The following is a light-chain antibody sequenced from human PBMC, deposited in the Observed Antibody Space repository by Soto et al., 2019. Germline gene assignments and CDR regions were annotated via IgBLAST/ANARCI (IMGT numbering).Light chain of an antibody. V-gene: IGLV1-36*01. CDR2: YDD. CDR1: SSNIGNNA. CDR3: AAWDDSLNVVV. J-gene: IGLJ2*01. Sequence: QAVVTQPPSVSEAPRQRVTISCSGSSSNIGNNAVNWYQQLPGKAPNLLIYYDDLLPSGVSDRFSGSKSGTSASLAISGLQSEDEADYYCAAWDDSLNVVVFGGGTKLTVL.